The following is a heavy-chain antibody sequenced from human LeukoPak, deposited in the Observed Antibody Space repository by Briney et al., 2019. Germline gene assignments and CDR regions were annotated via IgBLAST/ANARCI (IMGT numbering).Heavy chain of an antibody. Sequence: ASVKVSCKASGYTFTGYYMHWVRQAPGQGLEWMGWINPNSGGTNYAQKFQGRVTMTRDTSISTAYMELSRLRSDDTAVYYCARDYSSSEGSFDYWGQGTLVTVSS. D-gene: IGHD6-6*01. CDR1: GYTFTGYY. V-gene: IGHV1-2*02. CDR2: INPNSGGT. J-gene: IGHJ4*02. CDR3: ARDYSSSEGSFDY.